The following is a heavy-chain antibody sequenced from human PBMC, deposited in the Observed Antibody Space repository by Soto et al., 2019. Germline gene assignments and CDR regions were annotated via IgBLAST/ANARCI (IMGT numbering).Heavy chain of an antibody. D-gene: IGHD3-10*01. CDR1: GGSISSSSYY. CDR3: VITMVRGVRFYFDY. J-gene: IGHJ4*02. V-gene: IGHV4-39*01. Sequence: SETLSLTCTVSGGSISSSSYYWGWIRQPPGKGLEWIGSIYYSGSTYYNPSLKSRVTISVDTSKNQFSLKLSSVTAADTAVYYCVITMVRGVRFYFDYWGQGTLVTVSS. CDR2: IYYSGST.